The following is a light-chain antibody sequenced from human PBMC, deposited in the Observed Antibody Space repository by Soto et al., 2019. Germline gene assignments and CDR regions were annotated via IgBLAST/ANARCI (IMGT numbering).Light chain of an antibody. V-gene: IGKV1-5*03. CDR1: QSISPW. J-gene: IGKJ2*01. CDR3: EKYRSRPYT. CDR2: SAS. Sequence: DIQMTQSPSTLSAYVGERVTITCRASQSISPWLAWYQKKPGKAPNLLIYSASNLQTGVPSRFSGSGSGTECTLTINSMLPDDFATYYFEKYRSRPYTFGQGTKLEIE.